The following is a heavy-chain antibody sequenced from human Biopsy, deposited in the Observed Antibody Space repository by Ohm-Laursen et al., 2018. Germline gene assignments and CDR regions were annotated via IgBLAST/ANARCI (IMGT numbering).Heavy chain of an antibody. CDR2: IYYSGTT. D-gene: IGHD3-3*01. V-gene: IGHV4-59*01. CDR1: GESMGTYY. Sequence: GTLSLTWTVSGESMGTYYWTWIRQPPGKGLEWIASIYYSGTTNKNPSLKSRVTISVGTSKRQFYLELSSVTAADTAIYYCARVRGGFLEWFDYWGQGTLITVSS. J-gene: IGHJ5*01. CDR3: ARVRGGFLEWFDY.